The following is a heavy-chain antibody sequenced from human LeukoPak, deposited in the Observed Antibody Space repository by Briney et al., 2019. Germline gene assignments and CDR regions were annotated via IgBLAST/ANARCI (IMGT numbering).Heavy chain of an antibody. J-gene: IGHJ4*02. Sequence: ASVKVSCKASGYIFTDYYMHWVRQAPGQGLEWMGWISAYNGNTNYAQKLQGRVTMTTDTSTSTAYMELRSLRSDDTAVYYCVRDSSGYYTFSIDYWGQGTLVTVSS. CDR3: VRDSSGYYTFSIDY. CDR1: GYIFTDYY. D-gene: IGHD3-22*01. V-gene: IGHV1-18*04. CDR2: ISAYNGNT.